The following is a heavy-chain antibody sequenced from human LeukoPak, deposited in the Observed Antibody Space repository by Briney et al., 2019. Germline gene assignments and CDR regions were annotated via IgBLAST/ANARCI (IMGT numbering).Heavy chain of an antibody. D-gene: IGHD1-26*01. V-gene: IGHV4-34*01. CDR2: INHSGST. Sequence: SETLSLTCAVYGGSFSGYYWSWIRQPPGKGLEWIGEINHSGSTNYNPSLKSRVTISVDTSKSQFSLKLSSVTAADTAVYYCARERELRYDAFDIWGQGTMVTVSS. CDR3: ARERELRYDAFDI. J-gene: IGHJ3*02. CDR1: GGSFSGYY.